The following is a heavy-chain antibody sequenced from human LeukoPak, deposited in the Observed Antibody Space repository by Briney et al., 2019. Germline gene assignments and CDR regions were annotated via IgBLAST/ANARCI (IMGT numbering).Heavy chain of an antibody. Sequence: PSETLSLTCTVSGGSTSSGSYYWSWIRQPAGKGLERIGRIYTSGSTNYNPSLKSRVTISVDTSKNQFSLKLSSVTAADTAMYYCARDITNFDWLLSGFDYWGQGTLVTVSS. CDR1: GGSTSSGSYY. J-gene: IGHJ4*02. CDR2: IYTSGST. D-gene: IGHD3-9*01. V-gene: IGHV4-61*02. CDR3: ARDITNFDWLLSGFDY.